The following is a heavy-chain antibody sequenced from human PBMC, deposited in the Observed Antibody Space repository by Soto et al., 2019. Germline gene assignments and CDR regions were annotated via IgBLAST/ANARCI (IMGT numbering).Heavy chain of an antibody. CDR2: ISGSGGST. D-gene: IGHD3-22*01. J-gene: IGHJ4*02. V-gene: IGHV3-23*01. CDR3: AKDSGYDSTD. CDR1: GLTFRTYA. Sequence: GGSLRLSCAAPGLTFRTYAMTWVRQAPGKGLEWVSIISGSGGSTYYADSVKGRFTVSRDNSKNSLYLEMNSLRVEDTAVYYCAKDSGYDSTDWGQGTLVTVSS.